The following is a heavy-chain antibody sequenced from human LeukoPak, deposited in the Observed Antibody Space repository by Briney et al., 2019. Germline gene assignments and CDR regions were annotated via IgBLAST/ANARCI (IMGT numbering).Heavy chain of an antibody. J-gene: IGHJ4*02. CDR2: INPNSGGT. V-gene: IGHV1-2*02. CDR1: GYTLTELS. CDR3: ARAYSSGWFFDY. Sequence: ASVKVSCKVSGYTLTELSMHWVRQAPGQGLEWMGWINPNSGGTNYAQKFQGRVTMTRDTSISTAYMELSRLRSDDTAVYYCARAYSSGWFFDYWGQGTLVTVSS. D-gene: IGHD6-19*01.